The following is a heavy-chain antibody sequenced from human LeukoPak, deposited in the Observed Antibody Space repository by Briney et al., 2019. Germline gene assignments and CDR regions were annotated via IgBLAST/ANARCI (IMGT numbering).Heavy chain of an antibody. CDR3: ANTYCSTASCSRSLDY. Sequence: GGSLRLSCAASGLTFSSNSMNWVRQAPGRGLEWVSYISSSSNTIYYADSVKGRFTISRDNAKNSLFLRMNSLRAEDTAVYYCANTYCSTASCSRSLDYWGQGTLVTVSS. V-gene: IGHV3-48*04. J-gene: IGHJ4*02. CDR1: GLTFSSNS. CDR2: ISSSSNTI. D-gene: IGHD2-2*01.